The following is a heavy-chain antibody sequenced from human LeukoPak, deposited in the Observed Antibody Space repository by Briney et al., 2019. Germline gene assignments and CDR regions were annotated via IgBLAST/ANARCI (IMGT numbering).Heavy chain of an antibody. D-gene: IGHD6-13*01. CDR1: GFTYDDYG. Sequence: RPGGSLRLSCAASGFTYDDYGMSWVRQAPGKGLEWVSGINWNGGSTGYVDSVKGRFTISRDNAKNSLYLQMNSLRAEDTALYYCARDHTAAAGTAYFQHWGQGTLVTVSS. CDR3: ARDHTAAAGTAYFQH. J-gene: IGHJ1*01. V-gene: IGHV3-20*04. CDR2: INWNGGST.